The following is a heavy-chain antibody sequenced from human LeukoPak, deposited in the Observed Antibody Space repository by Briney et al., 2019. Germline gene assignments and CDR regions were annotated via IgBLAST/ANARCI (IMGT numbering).Heavy chain of an antibody. Sequence: GRSLRLSCAASGFTFDDYAMHWVRQAPGKGLEWVSGISWNSGSIGYADSVKGRFTISRDNAKNSLYLQMNSLRAEDTALYYCAKGCRNYDILTGTDYWGQGTLVTVSS. CDR2: ISWNSGSI. D-gene: IGHD3-9*01. CDR1: GFTFDDYA. V-gene: IGHV3-9*01. CDR3: AKGCRNYDILTGTDY. J-gene: IGHJ4*02.